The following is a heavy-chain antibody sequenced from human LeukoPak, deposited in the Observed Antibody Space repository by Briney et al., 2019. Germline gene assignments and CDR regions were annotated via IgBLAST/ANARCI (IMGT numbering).Heavy chain of an antibody. D-gene: IGHD4-17*01. V-gene: IGHV1-2*02. Sequence: GASVKVSCKASGYTFTGYYMHWVRQAPGQGLELMGWINPNSGGTNYAQKFQGRVTMTRDTSISTAYMELSRLRSDDTAVYYCARLMTKVTPDAFDIWGQGTMVSVSS. CDR1: GYTFTGYY. J-gene: IGHJ3*02. CDR3: ARLMTKVTPDAFDI. CDR2: INPNSGGT.